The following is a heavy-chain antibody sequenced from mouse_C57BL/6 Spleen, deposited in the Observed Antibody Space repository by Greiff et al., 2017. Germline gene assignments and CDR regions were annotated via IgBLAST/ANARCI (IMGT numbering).Heavy chain of an antibody. V-gene: IGHV6-3*01. CDR3: TGVRREYYYAMDY. CDR2: IRLKSDNYAT. Sequence: EVQLQQSGGGLVQPGGSMKLSCVASGFTFSNYWMNWVRQSPEKGLEWVAQIRLKSDNYATHYAESVKGRFTISRDDSKSSVYLQMNNLRAEDTGIYYCTGVRREYYYAMDYWGQGTSVTVSS. D-gene: IGHD2-14*01. CDR1: GFTFSNYW. J-gene: IGHJ4*01.